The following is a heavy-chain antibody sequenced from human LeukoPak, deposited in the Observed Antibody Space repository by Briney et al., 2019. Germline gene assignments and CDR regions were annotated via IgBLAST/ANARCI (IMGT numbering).Heavy chain of an antibody. CDR1: GDSISGSSYY. J-gene: IGHJ4*02. CDR3: ARDKGYCSGGSCHRSIDY. CDR2: IYYSGST. V-gene: IGHV4-39*07. Sequence: SETLSLTCTVSGDSISGSSYYWGWIRQPPGKGLEWIGSIYYSGSTNYNPSLKSRVTISVDTSKNQFSLKLSSVTAADTAVYYCARDKGYCSGGSCHRSIDYWGQGTLVTVSS. D-gene: IGHD2-15*01.